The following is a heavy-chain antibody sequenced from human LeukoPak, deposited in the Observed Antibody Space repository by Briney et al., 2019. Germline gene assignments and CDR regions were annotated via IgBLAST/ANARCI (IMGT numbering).Heavy chain of an antibody. CDR3: AKRPSVWFGELSLDY. V-gene: IGHV3-23*01. Sequence: GGSLRLSCAASGFTFSSYAMSWVRQAPGKGLEWVSAISGSGGSTYYADSVKGRFTISRDNSKNTLYLQVNSLRAEDTAVYYCAKRPSVWFGELSLDYWGQGTLVTVSS. CDR2: ISGSGGST. CDR1: GFTFSSYA. D-gene: IGHD3-10*01. J-gene: IGHJ4*02.